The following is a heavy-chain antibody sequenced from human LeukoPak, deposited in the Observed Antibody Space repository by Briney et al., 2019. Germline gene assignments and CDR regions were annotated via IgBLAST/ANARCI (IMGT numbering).Heavy chain of an antibody. CDR2: IYYSGST. D-gene: IGHD7-27*01. CDR3: ARVVHWVANIFYWYFDL. V-gene: IGHV4-59*01. Sequence: SETLSLTCTVSGGSISSYYWSWIRQPPGKGLEWIGHIYYSGSTNYNPSLKSRVTISVDTSKNQFSLKLSSVTAADTAVYYCARVVHWVANIFYWYFDLWGRSTLVTVSS. J-gene: IGHJ2*01. CDR1: GGSISSYY.